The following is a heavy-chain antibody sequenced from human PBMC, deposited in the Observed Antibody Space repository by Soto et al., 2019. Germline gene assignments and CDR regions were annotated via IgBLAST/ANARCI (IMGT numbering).Heavy chain of an antibody. Sequence: SETLSLTCTVSGGSVTTSDYSWGWIRQPPGKGLEWIGSVYYSGSTHYNPSLESRVTLSVDTSKNQFSLKLNSVTAADTAVYYCARQWGNWYWAFDIWGQGTMVTVSS. CDR1: GGSVTTSDYS. CDR2: VYYSGST. J-gene: IGHJ3*02. V-gene: IGHV4-39*01. CDR3: ARQWGNWYWAFDI. D-gene: IGHD6-13*01.